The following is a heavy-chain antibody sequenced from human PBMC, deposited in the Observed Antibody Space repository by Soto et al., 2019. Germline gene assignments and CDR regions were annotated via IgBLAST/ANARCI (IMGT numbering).Heavy chain of an antibody. V-gene: IGHV3-30-3*01. CDR2: ISYDGSNK. CDR3: ARAREYYFYHYGLDV. Sequence: QVQLVESGGGVVQPGRSLRLSCAASGFTFSSYTMHWVRQAPGKGLEWVAVISYDGSNKYYADSVKGRFTFSRDNSKNTLYLQMNSLTAEDTAVYHCARAREYYFYHYGLDVWGQGTTVTVSS. J-gene: IGHJ6*02. CDR1: GFTFSSYT.